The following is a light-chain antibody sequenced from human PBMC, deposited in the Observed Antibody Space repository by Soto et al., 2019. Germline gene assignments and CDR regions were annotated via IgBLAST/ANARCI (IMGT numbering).Light chain of an antibody. CDR1: QSVGSTY. CDR2: GAS. J-gene: IGKJ1*01. CDR3: LQYGTSPPWT. V-gene: IGKV3-20*01. Sequence: EIVLTQSPGTLSLSPGERATLSCRATQSVGSTYLSWYQQKPGQAPRLLIYGASNRAAGIPDRFSGSGSGTDFTLTISRLEPEDFAVYFCLQYGTSPPWTFGQGTKVEIK.